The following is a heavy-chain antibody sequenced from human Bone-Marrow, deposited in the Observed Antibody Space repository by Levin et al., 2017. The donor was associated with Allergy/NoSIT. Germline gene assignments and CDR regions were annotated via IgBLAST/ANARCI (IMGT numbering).Heavy chain of an antibody. J-gene: IGHJ5*02. V-gene: IGHV3-48*04. CDR3: ARGLEYSGLP. CDR2: ISTSSGTI. Sequence: QRGESLKISCAASGFTFRSHSMNWVRQAPGKGLEWVSYISTSSGTIYYAESVKGRFTISRDNAKNSLYLQMNSLRVEDTAVYYCARGLEYSGLPWGQGTLVTVSS. D-gene: IGHD5-12*01. CDR1: GFTFRSHS.